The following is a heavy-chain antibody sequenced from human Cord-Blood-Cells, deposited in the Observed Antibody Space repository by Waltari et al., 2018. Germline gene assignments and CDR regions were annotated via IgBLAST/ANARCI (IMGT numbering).Heavy chain of an antibody. CDR2: IIPIFGTA. J-gene: IGHJ4*02. Sequence: QVQLVQSGDEVKKPGSSVKVSCKASGGTFSSYAISWVRQDPGQGLEWMGGIIPIFGTANYAQKFQGRVTITADKSTSTAYMELSSLRSEDTAVYYCARRTVGATHWDYWGQGTLVTVSS. V-gene: IGHV1-69*06. CDR1: GGTFSSYA. D-gene: IGHD1-26*01. CDR3: ARRTVGATHWDY.